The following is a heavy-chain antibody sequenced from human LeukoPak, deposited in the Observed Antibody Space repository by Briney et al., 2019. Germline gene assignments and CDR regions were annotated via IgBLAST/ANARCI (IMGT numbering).Heavy chain of an antibody. CDR2: ISGYNGNI. J-gene: IGHJ3*01. CDR1: SYTLNNYG. D-gene: IGHD1-26*01. V-gene: IGHV1-18*01. Sequence: ASVKVSCKTSSYTLNNYGISWVRQAPGQGLEWMGWISGYNGNINYAQKFQGRVIMTTDTSTSTAYMELRSLRSDDTAVYYCARDGTMGGSALVWGQGTMVTVSS. CDR3: ARDGTMGGSALV.